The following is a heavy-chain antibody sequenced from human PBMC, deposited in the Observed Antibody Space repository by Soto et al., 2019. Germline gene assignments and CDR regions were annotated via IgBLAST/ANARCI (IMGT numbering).Heavy chain of an antibody. CDR1: GYTFTSYG. J-gene: IGHJ5*02. V-gene: IGHV1-18*01. CDR3: ARGGYYDFWSGYSTKTNWFDP. CDR2: ISAYNGNT. Sequence: QVQLVQSGAEVKKPGASVKVSCKASGYTFTSYGISWVRQAPGQGLECMGWISAYNGNTNYAQKLQGRVTMTTDTSTSTAYMELRSLRSDDTAVYYCARGGYYDFWSGYSTKTNWFDPWGQGTLVTVSS. D-gene: IGHD3-3*01.